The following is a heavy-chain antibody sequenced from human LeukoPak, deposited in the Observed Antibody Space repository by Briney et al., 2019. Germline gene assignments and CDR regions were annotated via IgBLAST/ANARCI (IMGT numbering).Heavy chain of an antibody. CDR3: AKDHYYDSIRYGMDV. D-gene: IGHD3-22*01. J-gene: IGHJ6*02. Sequence: GGSLSLSCAASGFTFGNYAMHWVRQAPGKGLQWVSLVSYDGGNKYHSDSVKGRFTISRDNSKNTLYLQMNSLRAEDTAVYYCAKDHYYDSIRYGMDVWGQGTTVTVSS. CDR1: GFTFGNYA. V-gene: IGHV3-30*18. CDR2: VSYDGGNK.